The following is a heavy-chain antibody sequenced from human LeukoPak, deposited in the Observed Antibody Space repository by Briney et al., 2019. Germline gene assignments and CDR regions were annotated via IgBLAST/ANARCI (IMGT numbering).Heavy chain of an antibody. J-gene: IGHJ4*02. D-gene: IGHD2-2*01. V-gene: IGHV1-2*02. Sequence: GASVKVSCKASGYTFTVYYMHWVRQAPGQGLEWMGWINPNSGGTNYAQKFQGRVTMTRDMSTSTVYMELSSLKAEDTAVYYCAREVGTLVPNDYWGQGTLVTVSS. CDR3: AREVGTLVPNDY. CDR2: INPNSGGT. CDR1: GYTFTVYY.